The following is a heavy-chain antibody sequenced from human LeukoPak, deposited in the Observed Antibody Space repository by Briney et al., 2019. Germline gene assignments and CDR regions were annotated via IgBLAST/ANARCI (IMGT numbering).Heavy chain of an antibody. J-gene: IGHJ4*02. D-gene: IGHD3-22*01. Sequence: TTGGSLRLSCAASGFTFSNAWMNWVRQSPGKGLEWVGRIKSKTDGGTIDYGAPVKGRFTISRDDSKNTLYLQMNCLKTEDTAMYHCTTGVRDSSGYYNFDYWGQGTLVTVSS. CDR1: GFTFSNAW. CDR2: IKSKTDGGTI. V-gene: IGHV3-15*01. CDR3: TTGVRDSSGYYNFDY.